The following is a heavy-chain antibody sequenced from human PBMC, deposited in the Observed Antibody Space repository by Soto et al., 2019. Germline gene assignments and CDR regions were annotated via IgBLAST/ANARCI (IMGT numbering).Heavy chain of an antibody. Sequence: QVHLVESGGGVVQPGGSLTLSCAASGFAFDTYAMHWVRQAPGKGLEWVALISADGTKNHLADSVKGRFTISRDNSENMVYLEVQSLKPEDTAVYYCAKAVAAAYYYYYYGMDVWGQGTTVTVSS. V-gene: IGHV3-30-3*01. D-gene: IGHD6-19*01. J-gene: IGHJ6*02. CDR1: GFAFDTYA. CDR3: AKAVAAAYYYYYYGMDV. CDR2: ISADGTKN.